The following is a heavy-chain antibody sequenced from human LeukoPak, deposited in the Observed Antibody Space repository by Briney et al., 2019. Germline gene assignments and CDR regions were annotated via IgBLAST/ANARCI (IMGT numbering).Heavy chain of an antibody. D-gene: IGHD3-22*01. CDR2: IIPIFGTA. CDR1: GGTFSSYA. CDR3: ARDLTHRRNYDNSGYQIVPAF. V-gene: IGHV1-69*05. Sequence: SVKVSCKASGGTFSSYAISWVRQAPGQGLEWMRGIIPIFGTANYAQKFQGRVTMTTDTSTSTAYMELRSLRSDDTAVYYCARDLTHRRNYDNSGYQIVPAFWGQGTLVTVSS. J-gene: IGHJ4*02.